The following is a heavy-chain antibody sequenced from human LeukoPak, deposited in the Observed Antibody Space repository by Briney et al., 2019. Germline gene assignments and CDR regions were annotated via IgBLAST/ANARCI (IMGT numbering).Heavy chain of an antibody. CDR3: ARAIAFWGSTDYYYYMDV. D-gene: IGHD3-16*01. CDR2: IYTRGST. J-gene: IGHJ6*03. V-gene: IGHV4-4*07. CDR1: GGSISSYY. Sequence: SETLSLTCTVSGGSISSYYWSWIRQPAGKGLEWIGRIYTRGSTNYNPSLKSRVTMSVDTSKNQFSLKLSSVTAADTAVYYCARAIAFWGSTDYYYYMDVWGKGTTVTISS.